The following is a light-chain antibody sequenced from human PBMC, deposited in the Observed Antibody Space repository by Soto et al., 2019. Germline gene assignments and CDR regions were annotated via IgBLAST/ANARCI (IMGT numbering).Light chain of an antibody. V-gene: IGLV2-11*01. Sequence: QAVVTQPRSVSGSPGQSVTISCTGTSSDVGGYNYVSWYQQHPGKAPKLMIYDVSKRPSGVPDRFSGSKSGNTASLTISGLQAEDEADYYCCSYAGSYTVGVFGGGTKLTVL. CDR3: CSYAGSYTVGV. CDR2: DVS. CDR1: SSDVGGYNY. J-gene: IGLJ3*02.